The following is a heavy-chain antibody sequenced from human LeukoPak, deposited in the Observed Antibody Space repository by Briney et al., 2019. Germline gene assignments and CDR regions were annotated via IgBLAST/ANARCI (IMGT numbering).Heavy chain of an antibody. CDR1: GYTFTSYG. J-gene: IGHJ6*02. D-gene: IGHD3-3*01. CDR2: ISAYNGNT. CDR3: ARDYDFWSGYYYYYGMDV. V-gene: IGHV1-18*01. Sequence: GASVKVSCKASGYTFTSYGISWVRQAPGQGLEWMGWISAYNGNTSYAQKLQGRVTMTTDTSTSTAYMELRSLRSDDTAVYYCARDYDFWSGYYYYYGMDVWGQGTTVTVSS.